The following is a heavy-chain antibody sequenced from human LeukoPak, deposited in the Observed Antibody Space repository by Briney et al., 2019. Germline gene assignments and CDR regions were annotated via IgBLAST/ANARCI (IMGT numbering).Heavy chain of an antibody. Sequence: GGSLRLSCAASGFTFDDYAMHWVRQAPGKGLEWVSGISWNSGSIGYADSVKGRFTISRDNAKNFLYLQMNSLRAEDTALYYCAKDRYSSGWPADAFDIWGQGTMVTVSS. V-gene: IGHV3-9*01. CDR2: ISWNSGSI. J-gene: IGHJ3*02. D-gene: IGHD6-19*01. CDR3: AKDRYSSGWPADAFDI. CDR1: GFTFDDYA.